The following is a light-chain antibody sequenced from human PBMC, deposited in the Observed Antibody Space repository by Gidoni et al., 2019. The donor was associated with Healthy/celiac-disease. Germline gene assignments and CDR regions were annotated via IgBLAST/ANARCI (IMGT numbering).Light chain of an antibody. CDR2: GAS. CDR1: QSVSSSY. V-gene: IGKV3-20*01. J-gene: IGKJ5*01. Sequence: SVLTQSPGTLSLSPGERATLSCRASQSVSSSYLAWYRQKPGQAPRLLIYGASSRATGTPDRFSGSGSGTVFTLTISRLEPEDFAVYYCQQYGSSPTFXQXTRLEIK. CDR3: QQYGSSPT.